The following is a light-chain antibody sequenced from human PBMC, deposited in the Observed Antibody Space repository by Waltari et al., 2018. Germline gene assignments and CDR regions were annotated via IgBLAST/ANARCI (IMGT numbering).Light chain of an antibody. CDR1: QILVYSDGKTY. CDR2: KVS. Sequence: DVVMTQSPLSLSVTLGQPASISCRSSQILVYSDGKTYLNWFQQRPGQSPRRLIYKVSNRDSGVPARGSGSGSGTDFTLTISRVEAEDVGIYYCMQATHLPPTFGQGTKVEI. J-gene: IGKJ1*01. CDR3: MQATHLPPT. V-gene: IGKV2-30*01.